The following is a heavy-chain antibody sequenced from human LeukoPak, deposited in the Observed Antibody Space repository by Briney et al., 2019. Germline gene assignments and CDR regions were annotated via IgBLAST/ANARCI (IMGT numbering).Heavy chain of an antibody. CDR1: GFTFSSYW. CDR2: IKQDGSEN. Sequence: GGSLRLSCVASGFTFSSYWMSWVRQAPGKGLEWVANIKQDGSENFYVDSVRGRFTISRDNAKNSLYLQMNSLRAEDTAVYYCARDSTGYGYEEWSWGQGTLVTVSS. CDR3: ARDSTGYGYEEWS. V-gene: IGHV3-7*01. J-gene: IGHJ5*02. D-gene: IGHD5-18*01.